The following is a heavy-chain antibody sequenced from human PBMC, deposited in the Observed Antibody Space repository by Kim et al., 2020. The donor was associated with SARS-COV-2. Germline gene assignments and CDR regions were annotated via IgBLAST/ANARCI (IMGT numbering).Heavy chain of an antibody. CDR2: IHRGGSDT. CDR1: GFTFSDYA. V-gene: IGHV3-23*03. Sequence: GGSLRLSCAASGFTFSDYAMNWVRQAPGKGLQWVSFIHRGGSDTYYADSVKGRFTISRDNSKNTLYLQMNSLRAEDTAVYYCANLREYGGYWGQGTLVTVSS. J-gene: IGHJ4*02. CDR3: ANLREYGGY. D-gene: IGHD3-10*01.